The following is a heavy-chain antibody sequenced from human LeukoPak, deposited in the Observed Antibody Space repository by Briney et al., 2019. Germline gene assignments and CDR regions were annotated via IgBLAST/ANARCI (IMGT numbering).Heavy chain of an antibody. V-gene: IGHV3-64*01. CDR1: GFTFSSYA. CDR3: ARGRWLQVDY. D-gene: IGHD5-24*01. CDR2: ISSNGGST. Sequence: GGSLKLSCAASGFTFSSYAMHWVRQAPGKGLEYVSAISSNGGSTYYANSVKGRFTISRDNSKNTLYLQMGSLRAEDMAVYYCARGRWLQVDYWGQGTLVTVSS. J-gene: IGHJ4*02.